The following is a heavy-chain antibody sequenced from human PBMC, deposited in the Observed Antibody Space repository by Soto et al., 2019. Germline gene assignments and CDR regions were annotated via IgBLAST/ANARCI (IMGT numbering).Heavy chain of an antibody. J-gene: IGHJ4*02. D-gene: IGHD3-22*01. V-gene: IGHV4-59*01. Sequence: PXGTLSLTCTVSAGSISSYYWSWIRQPPGKGLEWIGYIYYSGSTNYNPSLKSRVTISVDTSKNQFSLRLSSVTAADTAVYYCAGTYYYDSSGYWSFDYWGQGTLVTVSS. CDR1: AGSISSYY. CDR2: IYYSGST. CDR3: AGTYYYDSSGYWSFDY.